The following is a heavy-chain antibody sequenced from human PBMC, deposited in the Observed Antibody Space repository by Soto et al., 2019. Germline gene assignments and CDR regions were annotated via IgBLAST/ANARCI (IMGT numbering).Heavy chain of an antibody. J-gene: IGHJ4*02. Sequence: QVQLVESGGGVVQPGRSLRLSCAASGFTFSSYATHRLRQAPGKGLEWVAGISYDGRNKYYADSVKGRFTISRDNSNNSLELQMTSLIAEDTAVYYCARGCCYGSSVFDSWGQGPMVTFAS. D-gene: IGHD3-10*01. CDR3: ARGCCYGSSVFDS. CDR2: ISYDGRNK. V-gene: IGHV3-30*04. CDR1: GFTFSSYA.